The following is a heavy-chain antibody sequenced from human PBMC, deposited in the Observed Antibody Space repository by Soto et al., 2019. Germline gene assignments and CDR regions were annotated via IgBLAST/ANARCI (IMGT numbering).Heavy chain of an antibody. CDR3: ARESSIDDAFDI. CDR2: INSDGSST. CDR1: GFTFSSYW. Sequence: GGSLRLSCAASGFTFSSYWMHWVRQAPGKGLVWVSRINSDGSSTSYADSVKGRFTISRDNAKNTLYLQMNSLRAEDTAVYYWARESSIDDAFDIWGQGTMVTVSS. D-gene: IGHD1-26*01. V-gene: IGHV3-74*01. J-gene: IGHJ3*02.